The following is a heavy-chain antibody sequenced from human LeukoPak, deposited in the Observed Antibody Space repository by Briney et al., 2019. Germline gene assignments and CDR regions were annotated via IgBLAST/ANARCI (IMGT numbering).Heavy chain of an antibody. CDR1: GYTFTSHY. CDR2: INPSGGST. D-gene: IGHD1-26*01. J-gene: IGHJ4*02. CDR3: AMSVGRRLYYFDY. Sequence: VASVKVSCKASGYTFTSHYMHWVRQAPEQGLEWMGIINPSGGSTSYAQKFQGRVTMTRDMSTRTDYMELSSLRYEDTAVYYCAMSVGRRLYYFDYWGQGTLVTVSS. V-gene: IGHV1-46*01.